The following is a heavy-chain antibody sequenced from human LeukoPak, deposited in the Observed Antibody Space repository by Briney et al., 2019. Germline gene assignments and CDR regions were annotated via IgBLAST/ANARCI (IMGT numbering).Heavy chain of an antibody. CDR2: IYYSGKA. CDR3: ARFGVDYDMGV. J-gene: IGHJ6*02. D-gene: IGHD3-16*01. Sequence: PSETLSLTCSVSGGSVNNYYWTWIRQPPGKELEWIGQIYYSGKADYNPSLKSRITISVDTSKNQISLRVNSVTAADTAVYYCARFGVDYDMGVWGQGTTVIVFS. V-gene: IGHV4-59*02. CDR1: GGSVNNYY.